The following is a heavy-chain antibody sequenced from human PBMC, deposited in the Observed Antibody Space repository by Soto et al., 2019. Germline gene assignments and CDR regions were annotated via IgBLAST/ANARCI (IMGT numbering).Heavy chain of an antibody. CDR3: ARDCSSTSCYAYP. CDR1: GGSFSSYT. J-gene: IGHJ5*02. D-gene: IGHD2-2*01. V-gene: IGHV1-69*08. CDR2: IIPILGIA. Sequence: QVQLVLSGAEVKKPGSSVKVSCKASGGSFSSYTITWVRQDPGQGLEWMGRIIPILGIANNAQKCQGRVTITTDKSTSTAYMELSSLRSEDTAVYYCARDCSSTSCYAYPWGQGTLVTVSS.